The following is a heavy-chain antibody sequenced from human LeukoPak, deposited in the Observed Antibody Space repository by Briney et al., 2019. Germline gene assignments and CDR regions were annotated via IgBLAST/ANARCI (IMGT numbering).Heavy chain of an antibody. CDR3: ARVPPPMVRGVTPYYYYGMDV. CDR2: IIPIFGIA. D-gene: IGHD3-10*01. CDR1: GGTFSSYA. Sequence: SVKVSCKASGGTFSSYAISWVRQAPGHGLEWMGRIIPIFGIANYAQKFQGRVTITADKSTSTAYMELSSLRSEDTAVYYCARVPPPMVRGVTPYYYYGMDVWGQGTTVTVSS. V-gene: IGHV1-69*04. J-gene: IGHJ6*02.